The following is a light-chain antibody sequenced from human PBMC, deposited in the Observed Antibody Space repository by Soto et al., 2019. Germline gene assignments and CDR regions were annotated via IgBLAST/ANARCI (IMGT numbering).Light chain of an antibody. V-gene: IGKV1-9*01. Sequence: IQLTQTPSSLSASVGDRVTITCRASQGISSFLAWYQQKPGKAPKLLIYAASSLQSGVPSRFSGSGFGTDFNYTSTNLQSEDFATDYCQQVESYPSTFGGGTKVEMK. J-gene: IGKJ4*01. CDR1: QGISSF. CDR3: QQVESYPST. CDR2: AAS.